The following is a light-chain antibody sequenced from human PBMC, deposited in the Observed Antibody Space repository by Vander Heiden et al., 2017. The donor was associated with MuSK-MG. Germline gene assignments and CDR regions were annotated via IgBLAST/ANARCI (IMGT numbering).Light chain of an antibody. V-gene: IGKV1-39*01. CDR1: QSISSY. CDR2: AAS. J-gene: IGKJ2*01. Sequence: DIQMTQSPSSLSASVGDRVTITCRVSQSISSYLNWYQQKPGKAPKLLIYAASSLQSGVPSRFSGSGSGTDFTLTISRLQPEDFATYYCLQSYSTRYTFGQGTKLEIK. CDR3: LQSYSTRYT.